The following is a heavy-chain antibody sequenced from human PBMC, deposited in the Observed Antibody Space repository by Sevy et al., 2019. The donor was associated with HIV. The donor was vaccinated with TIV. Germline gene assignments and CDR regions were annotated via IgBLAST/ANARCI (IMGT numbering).Heavy chain of an antibody. V-gene: IGHV4-59*01. CDR3: ARDRYYYDSSGYAFDI. CDR2: ISYSGST. D-gene: IGHD3-22*01. J-gene: IGHJ3*02. CDR1: GGSISSYY. Sequence: SETLSLTCTVSGGSISSYYWSWIRQPPGKGLEWIGYISYSGSTNYNPSLKSRVTISVDTSKNQFSLKLSSVTAADTAVYYCARDRYYYDSSGYAFDIWGQGTMVTVSS.